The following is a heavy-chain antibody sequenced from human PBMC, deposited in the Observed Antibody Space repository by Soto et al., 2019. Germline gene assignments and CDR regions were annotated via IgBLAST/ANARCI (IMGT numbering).Heavy chain of an antibody. CDR1: GASVSGDGSY. CDR3: ARDLGSEQWFFDN. D-gene: IGHD6-19*01. CDR2: IHNSGST. Sequence: QVQLQESGPGLGKPSQTLSLTCLVSGASVSGDGSYCIWIRQHPGKGREFIVYIHNSGSTYSNTSLVHRLAMSIDTSKTHFSLTLSSVTAADSAVYFCARDLGSEQWFFDNWGQGILVTVSS. J-gene: IGHJ4*02. V-gene: IGHV4-31*03.